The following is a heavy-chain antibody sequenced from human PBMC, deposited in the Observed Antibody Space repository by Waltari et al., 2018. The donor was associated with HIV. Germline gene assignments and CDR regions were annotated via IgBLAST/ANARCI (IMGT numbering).Heavy chain of an antibody. J-gene: IGHJ4*02. CDR3: AAREATSDSSGYSEDF. V-gene: IGHV5-51*03. D-gene: IGHD3-22*01. CDR2: IYPVDSDT. CDR1: GYNFHTYW. Sequence: EVQLVQSGAEVKKPGAHLRICCKASGYNFHTYWIAWVRQMPGKGLEGLGIIYPVDSDTRYSPSFQGQVTISADRSITTAYLQWSSLKASDTAMYYCAAREATSDSSGYSEDFWGQGTQVTISP.